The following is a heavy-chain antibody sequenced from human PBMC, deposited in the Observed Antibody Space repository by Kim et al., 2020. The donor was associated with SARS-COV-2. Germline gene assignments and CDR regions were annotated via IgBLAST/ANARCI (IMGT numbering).Heavy chain of an antibody. D-gene: IGHD3-16*02. CDR1: GFTFADYT. J-gene: IGHJ4*02. CDR3: ARDRYGSRPYYFDL. CDR2: ISILSNYI. Sequence: GGSLRLSCAASGFTFADYTINWVRQTPGEGLEWVSSISILSNYIYYADSLKGRFTISRDNARNSVYLQMDSLRVEDTALYYCARDRYGSRPYYFDLWGRG. V-gene: IGHV3-21*01.